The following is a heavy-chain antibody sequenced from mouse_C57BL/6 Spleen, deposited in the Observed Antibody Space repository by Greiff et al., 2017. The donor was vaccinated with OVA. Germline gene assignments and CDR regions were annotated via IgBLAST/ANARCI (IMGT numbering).Heavy chain of an antibody. J-gene: IGHJ4*01. Sequence: VQLQQSGAELVRPGASVTLSCKASGYTFTDYEMHWVKQTPVHGLDWIGAIDPETGGTAYHQKFKGKAILTADNSSSTAYLELRSLTSEDSAVYYCLYGNYGGYAMDYGGQGTSGTVSS. CDR3: LYGNYGGYAMDY. CDR1: GYTFTDYE. CDR2: IDPETGGT. D-gene: IGHD2-1*01. V-gene: IGHV1-15*01.